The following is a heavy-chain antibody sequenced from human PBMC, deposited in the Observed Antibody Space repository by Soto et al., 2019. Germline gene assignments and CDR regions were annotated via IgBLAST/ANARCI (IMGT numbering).Heavy chain of an antibody. V-gene: IGHV3-30*03. Sequence: QVQLVESGGGVVQPGRSLRLSCAASGFTFSSYGMHWVRQAPGKGLEWVAVISYDGSNKYYADSVKGRFTIYRDNSKNTLYLQMNSLRAEDTAVYYCATDWELHRCYFDYWGQGTLVTVSS. CDR3: ATDWELHRCYFDY. J-gene: IGHJ4*02. CDR2: ISYDGSNK. D-gene: IGHD1-26*01. CDR1: GFTFSSYG.